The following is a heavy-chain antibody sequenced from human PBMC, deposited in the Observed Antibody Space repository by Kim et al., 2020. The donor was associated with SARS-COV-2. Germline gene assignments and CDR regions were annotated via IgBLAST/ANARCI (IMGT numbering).Heavy chain of an antibody. D-gene: IGHD3-3*01. J-gene: IGHJ5*02. V-gene: IGHV1-18*04. CDR1: GYTFTSYG. Sequence: ASVKVSCKASGYTFTSYGISWVRQAPGQGLEWMGWITAYNGNTNYAQKLQGRVTMTTDTSTSTAYMELRSLRSDDTAVYYCARADPLDTIFGVVITQTNNNWFDPWGQGTLVTVSS. CDR2: ITAYNGNT. CDR3: ARADPLDTIFGVVITQTNNNWFDP.